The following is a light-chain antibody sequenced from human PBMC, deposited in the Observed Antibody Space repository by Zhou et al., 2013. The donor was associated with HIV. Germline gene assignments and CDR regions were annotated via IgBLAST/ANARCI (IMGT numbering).Light chain of an antibody. Sequence: QMTQSPPSLSASVGDGVTITCRASQDISTALAWFHQKPGKAPELLVYDASALESGVPTRFGGGGSGTDFTLTISSLQPEDIATYYCQQFGNLPPFTFGPGTKVDIK. CDR1: QDISTA. CDR2: DAS. J-gene: IGKJ3*01. V-gene: IGKV1D-13*01. CDR3: QQFGNLPPFT.